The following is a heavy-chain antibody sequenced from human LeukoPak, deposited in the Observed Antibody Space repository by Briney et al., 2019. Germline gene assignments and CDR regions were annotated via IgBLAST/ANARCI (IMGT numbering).Heavy chain of an antibody. D-gene: IGHD3-22*01. V-gene: IGHV1-2*02. CDR2: INPNSGGT. Sequence: GASVKVSCKASGYTFTGYYMHWVRQAPGQGLEWMGWINPNSGGTNYAQKFQGRVTMTRDTSIITAYMELSRLRSDDTAVYYCARDNYYDSSALDAFDIWGQGTMVTVSS. CDR3: ARDNYYDSSALDAFDI. J-gene: IGHJ3*02. CDR1: GYTFTGYY.